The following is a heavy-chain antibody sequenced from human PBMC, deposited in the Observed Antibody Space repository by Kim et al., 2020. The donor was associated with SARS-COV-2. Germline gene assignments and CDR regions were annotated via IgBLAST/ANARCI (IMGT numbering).Heavy chain of an antibody. Sequence: SKSDADSVKRRCTITRNNAKNTLYLQMNSLRAEDTAVYYCASGLTPGQYWGQGTLVTVSS. V-gene: IGHV3-74*01. CDR3: ASGLTPGQY. CDR2: SK. D-gene: IGHD2-15*01. J-gene: IGHJ4*02.